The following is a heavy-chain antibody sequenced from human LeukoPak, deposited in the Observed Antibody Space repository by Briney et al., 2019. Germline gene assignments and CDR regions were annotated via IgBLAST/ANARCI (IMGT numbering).Heavy chain of an antibody. CDR3: AREGVITGTTIDYAFDI. CDR1: GGSISSYY. CDR2: IYYSGSA. Sequence: SETLSLTCTVSGGSISSYYWSWIRQPPGKGLEWIGYIYYSGSANYNPSLKSRVTISVDTSKNQFSLKLSSVTAADTAVYYCAREGVITGTTIDYAFDIWGQGTMVTVSS. V-gene: IGHV4-59*01. D-gene: IGHD1-7*01. J-gene: IGHJ3*02.